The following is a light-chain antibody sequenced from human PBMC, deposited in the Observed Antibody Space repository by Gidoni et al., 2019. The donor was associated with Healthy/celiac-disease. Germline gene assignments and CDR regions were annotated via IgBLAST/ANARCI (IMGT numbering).Light chain of an antibody. V-gene: IGLV2-11*01. Sequence: QSALTQPRSVSGSPGQSVTISCTGTSSDVGGHNYVSWYQQDPGKAPKLMIYDVSKRPSGVPDRFSGSKSGNTASLTISGLQAEYEADYYCCSYAGSYTFVVFGGGTKLTVL. CDR3: CSYAGSYTFVV. CDR1: SSDVGGHNY. CDR2: DVS. J-gene: IGLJ2*01.